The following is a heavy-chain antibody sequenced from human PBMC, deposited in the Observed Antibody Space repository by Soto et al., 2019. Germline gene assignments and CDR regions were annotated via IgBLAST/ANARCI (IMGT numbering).Heavy chain of an antibody. J-gene: IGHJ4*02. CDR2: ISSSGSTI. CDR1: GFTFSSYA. CDR3: ARVGMGTSPFDY. V-gene: IGHV3-48*03. Sequence: GGSLRLSCAASGFTFSSYAMHWVRQAPGKGLEWVSYISSSGSTIYYADSVKGRFTISRDNAKNSLYLQMNSLRAEDTAVYYCARVGMGTSPFDYWGQGTLVTVSS. D-gene: IGHD1-1*01.